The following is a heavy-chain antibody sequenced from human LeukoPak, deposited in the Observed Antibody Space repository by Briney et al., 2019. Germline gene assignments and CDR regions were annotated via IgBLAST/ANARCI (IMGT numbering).Heavy chain of an antibody. D-gene: IGHD3-10*01. CDR2: ISYDGSNK. CDR1: GFTFSSYA. Sequence: GGSLRLSCAASGFTFSSYAMHWVRQAPGKGLEWVAVISYDGSNKYYADSVKGRFTISRDNSKNTLYLQMNSRRAEDTAVYYCARDLPNMVRGTRFDYWGQGTLVTVSS. J-gene: IGHJ4*02. V-gene: IGHV3-30*04. CDR3: ARDLPNMVRGTRFDY.